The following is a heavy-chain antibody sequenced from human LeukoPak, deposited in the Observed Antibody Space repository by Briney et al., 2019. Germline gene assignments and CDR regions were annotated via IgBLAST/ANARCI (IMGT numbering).Heavy chain of an antibody. CDR1: GGTFSSYA. CDR2: IIPIFGTA. Sequence: SVKVSCKASGGTFSSYAISWVRQAPGQGLEWMGGIIPIFGTANYAQKFQGRVTITADESTSTAYMELSSLRSEDTAVYYWARESGYCSSTSCYGYYYYMDVWGKGTTVTVSS. J-gene: IGHJ6*03. CDR3: ARESGYCSSTSCYGYYYYMDV. D-gene: IGHD2-2*01. V-gene: IGHV1-69*13.